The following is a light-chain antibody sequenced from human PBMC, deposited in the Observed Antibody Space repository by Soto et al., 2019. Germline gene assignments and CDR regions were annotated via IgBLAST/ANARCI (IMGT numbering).Light chain of an antibody. J-gene: IGLJ3*02. CDR1: SSDVGGGKY. CDR2: DVS. Sequence: QSALTQPRSVSGSPGQSVIISCTGTSSDVGGGKYVSWYQQHPGKAPKLVIYDVSERPSGVPDRFSGSKSGNTASLTISGPQAEDEADYHCCSYAGSSVWVFGGGTKLTVL. V-gene: IGLV2-11*01. CDR3: CSYAGSSVWV.